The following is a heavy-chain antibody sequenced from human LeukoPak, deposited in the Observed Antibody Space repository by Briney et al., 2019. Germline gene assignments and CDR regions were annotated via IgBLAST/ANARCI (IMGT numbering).Heavy chain of an antibody. CDR2: INPNSGGT. CDR1: GYTFTGYY. D-gene: IGHD2-8*01. J-gene: IGHJ5*02. Sequence: VASVKVSCKASGYTFTGYYMHWVRQAPGQGLEWMGWINPNSGGTNYAQKFQGRVTMTRDTSISTAYMELSRLRSDDTAVYYCARGKELGYCTNGVCPNWFDPWGQGTPVTVSS. CDR3: ARGKELGYCTNGVCPNWFDP. V-gene: IGHV1-2*02.